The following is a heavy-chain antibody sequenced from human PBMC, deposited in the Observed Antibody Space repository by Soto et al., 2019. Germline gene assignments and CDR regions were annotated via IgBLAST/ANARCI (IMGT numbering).Heavy chain of an antibody. D-gene: IGHD2-15*01. V-gene: IGHV6-1*01. CDR3: ARVDCSGGRSSAICSLS. Sequence: SQTLSLTCAISGDSVSSNSAAWNWIRQSPSRGLEWLGRTYYRSKWYNDYAVSVKSRITINPDTSKNQFSLQLNSVTPEDTAVYYCARVDCSGGRSSAICSLSWRQAPLVTV. J-gene: IGHJ5*02. CDR1: GDSVSSNSAA. CDR2: TYYRSKWYN.